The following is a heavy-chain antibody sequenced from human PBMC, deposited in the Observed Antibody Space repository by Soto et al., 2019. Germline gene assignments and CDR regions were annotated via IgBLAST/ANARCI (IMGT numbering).Heavy chain of an antibody. CDR2: IYYDGNT. V-gene: IGHV4-39*07. Sequence: SETLSLTCTVSGDSITSSSHYWGWIRQPPGKGLESIANIYYDGNTYYNPSLKSRVTISVDTSKNQFSLRLSSVTAADTAVYYCARFGLSPDSGSIRGDFDYWGQGTLVTVSS. D-gene: IGHD3-10*01. J-gene: IGHJ4*02. CDR3: ARFGLSPDSGSIRGDFDY. CDR1: GDSITSSSHY.